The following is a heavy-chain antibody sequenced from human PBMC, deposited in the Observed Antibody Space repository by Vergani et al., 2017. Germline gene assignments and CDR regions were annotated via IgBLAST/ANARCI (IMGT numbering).Heavy chain of an antibody. Sequence: EVQLVESGGDLAQPGGSLSLSCVAYGLVFSDYTMSWVRQAPGRGLEWVSIISGSATGGVTYVADSVKGRFTIFSDNSKNPLYLQMNSLGAEDTAVYYCAKLXSGRIVGPLYYFDSWRQGTLVTVSS. V-gene: IGHV3-23*04. CDR2: ISGSATGGVT. CDR1: GLVFSDYT. CDR3: AKLXSGRIVGPLYYFDS. J-gene: IGHJ4*02. D-gene: IGHD1-26*01.